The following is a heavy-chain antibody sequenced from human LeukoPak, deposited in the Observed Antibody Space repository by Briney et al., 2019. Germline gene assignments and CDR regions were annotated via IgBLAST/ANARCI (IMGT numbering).Heavy chain of an antibody. V-gene: IGHV1-69*13. CDR3: ARVWRGDYYDSSGYYFLSYFQH. J-gene: IGHJ1*01. CDR1: GGTFSSYA. D-gene: IGHD3-22*01. CDR2: IIPIFGTA. Sequence: ASVKVSCKASGGTFSSYAISWVRQAPGQGLEWMGGIIPIFGTANYAQKFQGRVTITADESTSTAYMELSSLRSEDTAVYYCARVWRGDYYDSSGYYFLSYFQHWGQGTLVTVSS.